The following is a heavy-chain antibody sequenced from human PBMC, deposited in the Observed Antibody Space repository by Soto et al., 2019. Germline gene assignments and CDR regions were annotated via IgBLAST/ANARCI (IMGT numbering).Heavy chain of an antibody. CDR1: GYTFTSYY. V-gene: IGHV1-46*01. Sequence: ASVKVSCKASGYTFTSYYIHWVRQAPGQGLEWMGIINPSGGSTSYAQKFQGRVTMTRDTSTSTVYMELSSLRSEDTAVYYCARDTGDGTFDFWGQGTLVTVSS. J-gene: IGHJ4*02. CDR3: ARDTGDGTFDF. CDR2: INPSGGST. D-gene: IGHD7-27*01.